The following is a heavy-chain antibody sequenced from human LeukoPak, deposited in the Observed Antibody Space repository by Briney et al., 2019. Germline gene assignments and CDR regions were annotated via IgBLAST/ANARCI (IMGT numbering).Heavy chain of an antibody. Sequence: PGGSLRLSCAASGFTFDDYGMSWVRQAPGKGLEWVSGINWNGGSTGYADSVKGRFTISRDNAKNSLYLQMNSLRAEDTAVYYCARDSSSWYYYYYYYMDVWGKGTTVTISS. CDR3: ARDSSSWYYYYYYYMDV. CDR1: GFTFDDYG. V-gene: IGHV3-20*04. D-gene: IGHD6-13*01. J-gene: IGHJ6*03. CDR2: INWNGGST.